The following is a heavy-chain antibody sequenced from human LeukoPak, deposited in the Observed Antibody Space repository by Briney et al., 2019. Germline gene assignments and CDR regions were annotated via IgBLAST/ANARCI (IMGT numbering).Heavy chain of an antibody. CDR1: GYTFTGYY. D-gene: IGHD3-10*01. CDR3: ARVDDYYGSGSYPDY. V-gene: IGHV1-2*02. Sequence: ASLKVSCKASGYTFTGYYMHWVRQAPGQGLEWMGWINPNSGGTNYAQKFQGRVTMTRDTSISTAYMELSRLRSDDTAVYYCARVDDYYGSGSYPDYWGQGTLVTVSS. J-gene: IGHJ4*02. CDR2: INPNSGGT.